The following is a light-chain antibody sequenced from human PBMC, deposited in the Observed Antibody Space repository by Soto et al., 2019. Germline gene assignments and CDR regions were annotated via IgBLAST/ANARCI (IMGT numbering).Light chain of an antibody. CDR2: AAS. J-gene: IGKJ2*01. CDR1: QSMCSN. CDR3: QQSYSTPYT. Sequence: DIPMTPSPSSLSASVGVRVTITCRASQSMCSNLNWDKQNSGKAPKLLIYAASSFQSGVPSRFSGSGSGTDFSLTISSLQPEDFAIYFCQQSYSTPYTFGQGTKMEIK. V-gene: IGKV1-39*01.